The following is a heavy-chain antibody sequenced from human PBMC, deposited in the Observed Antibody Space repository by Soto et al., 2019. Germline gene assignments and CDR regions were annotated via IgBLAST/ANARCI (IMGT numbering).Heavy chain of an antibody. CDR2: IIPIFGTA. V-gene: IGHV1-69*06. D-gene: IGHD2-15*01. J-gene: IGHJ3*02. CDR3: ARGSSDCSGGSGYSDAFDI. Sequence: SVKVSCKASGGTFSSYAISWVRQAPGQGLEWMGGIIPIFGTANYAQKFQGRVTITADKSTSTAYMELSSLRSEDTAVYYCARGSSDCSGGSGYSDAFDIWGQGTMVTVSS. CDR1: GGTFSSYA.